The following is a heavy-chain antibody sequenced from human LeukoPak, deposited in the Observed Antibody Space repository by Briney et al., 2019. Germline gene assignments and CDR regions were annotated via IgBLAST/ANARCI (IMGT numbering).Heavy chain of an antibody. D-gene: IGHD6-19*01. Sequence: GGSLRLSCAASGFTLSGYEMNRVRQAPGKGLEWVSYISTSGTIIYYADSVKGRFTISRDNSRNTLSLQMHGLRADDTAVYYCARGQEQFSSPWQWGPRRKNFYYYGMDVWGQGTTVTVSS. J-gene: IGHJ6*02. CDR2: ISTSGTII. CDR1: GFTLSGYE. CDR3: ARGQEQFSSPWQWGPRRKNFYYYGMDV. V-gene: IGHV3-48*03.